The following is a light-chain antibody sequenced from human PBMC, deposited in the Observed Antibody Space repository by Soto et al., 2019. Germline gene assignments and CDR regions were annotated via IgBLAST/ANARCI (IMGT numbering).Light chain of an antibody. CDR1: QNINTR. CDR2: GAS. Sequence: EIVMTQSPVTLSVFPGERATRSCRASQNINTRLAWYQQMPGQAPRLLIHGASTRATGIPARFSGSGSGTEFTLTISSLQSEDFAVYYCQQYNNWPPLTFGGGTKVDI. V-gene: IGKV3-15*01. CDR3: QQYNNWPPLT. J-gene: IGKJ4*01.